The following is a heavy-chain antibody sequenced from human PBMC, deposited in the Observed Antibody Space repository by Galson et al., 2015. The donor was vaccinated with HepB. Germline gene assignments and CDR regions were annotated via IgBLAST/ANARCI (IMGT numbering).Heavy chain of an antibody. CDR1: GFTFSSYA. J-gene: IGHJ4*02. D-gene: IGHD3-22*01. Sequence: SVRLSCAASGFTFSSYAMSWVRQAPGKGLEWVGGISGSGGSTYYADSVKGRFTITRDNSKNTLYLQMDSLRAEDTAVYYCAKPEYYYDSSGYYYFDYWGQGTLVTVSS. V-gene: IGHV3-23*01. CDR2: ISGSGGST. CDR3: AKPEYYYDSSGYYYFDY.